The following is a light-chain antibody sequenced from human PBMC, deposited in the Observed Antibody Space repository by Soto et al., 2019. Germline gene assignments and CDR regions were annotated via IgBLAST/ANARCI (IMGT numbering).Light chain of an antibody. V-gene: IGKV3D-15*01. J-gene: IGKJ2*01. CDR2: GAS. CDR1: QTFGSN. CDR3: QQYNTWPYT. Sequence: EIVMAQSPATLSVSPGERATLSCRASQTFGSNLAWYQHKLGQAPRLLIYGASTRATGIPARFSGSGSGTEFTLTISSLQSEDFAVYYCQQYNTWPYTFGQGTKLEIK.